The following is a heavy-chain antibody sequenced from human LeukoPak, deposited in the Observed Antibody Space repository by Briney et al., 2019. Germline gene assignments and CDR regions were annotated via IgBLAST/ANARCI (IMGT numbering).Heavy chain of an antibody. CDR2: ISYDGSNK. Sequence: GRSLRLSCAASGFTFSSYGMHWVRQAPGKGLEWVAVISYDGSNKYYADSVKGRFTISRDNSKNTLYLQMNSLRAEDTAVYYCAGTEVRGRIYYYYGMDAWGQGTTVTVSS. D-gene: IGHD3-10*01. CDR1: GFTFSSYG. V-gene: IGHV3-30*03. J-gene: IGHJ6*02. CDR3: AGTEVRGRIYYYYGMDA.